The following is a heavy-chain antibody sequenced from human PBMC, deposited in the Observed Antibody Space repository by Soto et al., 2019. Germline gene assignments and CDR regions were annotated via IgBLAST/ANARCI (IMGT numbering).Heavy chain of an antibody. J-gene: IGHJ4*02. Sequence: QVQLQESGPGLVKPSGTLSLTCAVSGGSISSSNWWSWVRQPPGKGLEWIGEIYHSGSTNYNPSLQRRATISVDKSKNRFSLKLSSVTAADTAVYYCARAAMGGSSWPFDYWGQGTLVTVSS. CDR3: ARAAMGGSSWPFDY. V-gene: IGHV4-4*02. CDR1: GGSISSSNW. D-gene: IGHD6-13*01. CDR2: IYHSGST.